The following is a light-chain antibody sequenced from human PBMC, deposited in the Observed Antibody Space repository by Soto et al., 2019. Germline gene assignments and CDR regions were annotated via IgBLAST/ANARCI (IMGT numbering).Light chain of an antibody. CDR1: QSISYY. CDR3: HQRYISPCT. CDR2: STS. Sequence: DIQMTQSPSSLSASVGDRVTITCRASQSISYYLNWYQQKQGRAPRLLIYSTSTLQSGVPSKFSGSASGTDFTLTIRSLQPEDVETYYCHQRYISPCTFGQGTPLAIK. J-gene: IGKJ1*01. V-gene: IGKV1-39*01.